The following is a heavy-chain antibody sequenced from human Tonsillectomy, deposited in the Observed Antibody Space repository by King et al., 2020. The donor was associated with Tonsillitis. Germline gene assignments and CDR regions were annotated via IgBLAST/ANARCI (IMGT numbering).Heavy chain of an antibody. V-gene: IGHV2-5*02. CDR3: AHRGDYHHGSGRFFDY. J-gene: IGHJ4*02. CDR1: GFSLTTSGVG. Sequence: HITLKESGPTLVKPTQTLTLTCTFSGFSLTTSGVGVGWIRQPPGQALEWLGLISWDDDKRYSPSLEKKVTITKDTSKNQVVLTLTNMDPVDTATYFCAHRGDYHHGSGRFFDYWGQGILVIVSS. CDR2: ISWDDDK. D-gene: IGHD3-10*01.